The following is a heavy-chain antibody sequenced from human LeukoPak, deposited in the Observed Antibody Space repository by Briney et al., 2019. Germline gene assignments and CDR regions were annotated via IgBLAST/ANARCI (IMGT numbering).Heavy chain of an antibody. V-gene: IGHV3-11*06. CDR1: GFTFSDYY. Sequence: GGSLRLSCAASGFTFSDYYMSWIRQAPGKGLEWVSYIGSSSSYTNYADSVKGRFTISRDNAKNSLYLQMNSLRAEDTAVYYCARESYSSTGLDVWGKGTTVTVSS. CDR3: ARESYSSTGLDV. D-gene: IGHD6-19*01. CDR2: IGSSSSYT. J-gene: IGHJ6*04.